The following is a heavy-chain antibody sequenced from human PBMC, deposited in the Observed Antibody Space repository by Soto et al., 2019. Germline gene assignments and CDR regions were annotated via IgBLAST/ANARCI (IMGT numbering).Heavy chain of an antibody. CDR1: GYTFTGYY. V-gene: IGHV1-69*06. CDR3: ARVILWFGELSGYFDY. CDR2: IIPIFGTA. D-gene: IGHD3-10*01. J-gene: IGHJ4*02. Sequence: ASVKVSCKASGYTFTGYYMHWVRQAPGQGLEWMGGIIPIFGTANYAQKFQGRVTITADKSTSTAYMELSSLRSEDTAVYYCARVILWFGELSGYFDYWGQGTLVTVSS.